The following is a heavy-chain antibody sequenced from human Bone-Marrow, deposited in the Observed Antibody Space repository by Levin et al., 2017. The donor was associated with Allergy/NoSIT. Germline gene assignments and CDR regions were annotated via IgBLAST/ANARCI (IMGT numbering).Heavy chain of an antibody. J-gene: IGHJ6*02. CDR3: TRDTDYAYHYDLDV. CDR1: GFTFGDHA. Sequence: SCTASGFTFGDHAVSWFRQAPGKGLEWVGLIRSKPYGGTTEYAASVRGRFTISRDDSKSIAYLQMYSLTIEDTAVYYCTRDTDYAYHYDLDVWGQGTTVTVSS. D-gene: IGHD4-17*01. V-gene: IGHV3-49*03. CDR2: IRSKPYGGTT.